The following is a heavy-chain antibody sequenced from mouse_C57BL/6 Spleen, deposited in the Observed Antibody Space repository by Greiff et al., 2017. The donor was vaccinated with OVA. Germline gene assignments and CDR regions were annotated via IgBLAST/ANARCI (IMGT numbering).Heavy chain of an antibody. Sequence: VQLQQSGAELVKPGASVKMSCKASGYTFTSYWITWVKQRPGQGLEWIGDIYPGSGSTNYNEKFKSKATLTVDTSSSTAYMQLSSLTSEDSAVYYCARGDGSSYPFDYWGQGTTLTVSS. V-gene: IGHV1-55*01. CDR2: IYPGSGST. CDR3: ARGDGSSYPFDY. D-gene: IGHD1-1*01. CDR1: GYTFTSYW. J-gene: IGHJ2*01.